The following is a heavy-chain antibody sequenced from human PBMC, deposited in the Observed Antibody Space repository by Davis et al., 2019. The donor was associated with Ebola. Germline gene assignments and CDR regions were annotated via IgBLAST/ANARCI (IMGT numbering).Heavy chain of an antibody. CDR2: ISDDENYV. V-gene: IGHV3-21*01. Sequence: GESLKISCAASGFTFSAYTMIWVRQAPGKGLQWVSSISDDENYVYYADSVRGRFTISRDNAKNTLYLQMNSLRVEDTAVYFCARGGAVAPDWGPGTLVTVSS. J-gene: IGHJ4*02. CDR1: GFTFSAYT. D-gene: IGHD4-23*01. CDR3: ARGGAVAPD.